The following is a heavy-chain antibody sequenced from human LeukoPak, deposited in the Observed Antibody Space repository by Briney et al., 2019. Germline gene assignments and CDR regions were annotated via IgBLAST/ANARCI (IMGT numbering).Heavy chain of an antibody. CDR1: GFTVSSNY. V-gene: IGHV3-53*01. CDR3: ARSYGDYWGYYYYYMDV. CDR2: IYSGGST. J-gene: IGHJ6*03. Sequence: GGSLRLSCAASGFTVSSNYMSWVRQAPGKGLEWVSVIYSGGSTYYADSVKGRFTISRDNSKNTLYLQMNSLRAEDTAVYYCARSYGDYWGYYYYYMDVWGEGTTVTVSS. D-gene: IGHD4-17*01.